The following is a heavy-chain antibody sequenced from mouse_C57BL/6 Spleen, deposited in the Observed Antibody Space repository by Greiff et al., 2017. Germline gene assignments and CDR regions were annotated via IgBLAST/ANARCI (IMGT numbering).Heavy chain of an antibody. CDR3: AREGGDDLPRYFDV. Sequence: VQLQQSGPELVKPGASVKISCKASGYAFSSSWMNWVKQRPGKGLEWIGRIYPGDGDTNYNGKFKGKATLTADKSSSTAYMQLSSLTSEDSAVYFCAREGGDDLPRYFDVWGTGTTVTVSS. V-gene: IGHV1-82*01. J-gene: IGHJ1*03. CDR2: IYPGDGDT. D-gene: IGHD5-1*01. CDR1: GYAFSSSW.